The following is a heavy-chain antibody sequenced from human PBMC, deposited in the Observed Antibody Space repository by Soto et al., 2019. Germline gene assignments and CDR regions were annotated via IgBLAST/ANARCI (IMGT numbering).Heavy chain of an antibody. J-gene: IGHJ4*02. V-gene: IGHV1-46*01. CDR3: KCMLEGRYLRDY. CDR1: GYTFTSYY. Sequence: ASVKVSCKASGYTFTSYYMHWVRQAPGQGLEWMGIINPSGGSTSYAQKFQGRVTMTRDTSTSTVYMELSSLRSEDTAVYYCKCMLEGRYLRDYWGQGTLVTVSS. D-gene: IGHD2-8*01. CDR2: INPSGGST.